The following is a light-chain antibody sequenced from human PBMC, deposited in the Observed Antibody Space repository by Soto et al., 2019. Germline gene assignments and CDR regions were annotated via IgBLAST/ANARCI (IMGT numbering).Light chain of an antibody. CDR1: HTVRITY. J-gene: IGKJ1*01. V-gene: IGKV3-20*01. CDR3: QQYGSSPTWT. CDR2: GAS. Sequence: ESVLPQSLGPPFLSPGKRATLPFRASHTVRITYLAWHQQKPGQAPRLLIYGASSRATGIPDRFSGSGSGTDFTLTISRLEPEDFAVYYCQQYGSSPTWTFGQGTKVDIK.